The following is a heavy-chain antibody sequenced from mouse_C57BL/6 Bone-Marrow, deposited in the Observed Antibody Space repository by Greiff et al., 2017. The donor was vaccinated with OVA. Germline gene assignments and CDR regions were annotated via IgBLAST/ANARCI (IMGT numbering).Heavy chain of an antibody. CDR3: AREGSSGYVAYY. J-gene: IGHJ2*01. Sequence: QVQLQQPGAELVMPGASVKLSCKASGYTFTSSWMHWVKQRPGQGLEWIGEIDPSDSYTNYNQKFKGKSTLTVDKSSSTAYMQLSSLTSEDSAVYYCAREGSSGYVAYYWGQGTTLTVSS. D-gene: IGHD3-2*02. CDR2: IDPSDSYT. V-gene: IGHV1-69*01. CDR1: GYTFTSSW.